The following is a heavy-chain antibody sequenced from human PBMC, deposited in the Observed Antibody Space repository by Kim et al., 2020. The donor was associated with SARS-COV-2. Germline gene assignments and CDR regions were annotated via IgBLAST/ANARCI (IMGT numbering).Heavy chain of an antibody. CDR3: ARAPKWEGDYGGNQGPSHFDY. J-gene: IGHJ4*02. V-gene: IGHV4-59*01. D-gene: IGHD4-17*01. CDR1: GGSISSYY. Sequence: SETLSLTCTVSGGSISSYYWSWIRQPPGKGLEWIGYIYYSGSTNYNPSLKSRVTISVDTAKNQFSLKLSSVTAADTAVYYCARAPKWEGDYGGNQGPSHFDYWGRGALVTVSS. CDR2: IYYSGST.